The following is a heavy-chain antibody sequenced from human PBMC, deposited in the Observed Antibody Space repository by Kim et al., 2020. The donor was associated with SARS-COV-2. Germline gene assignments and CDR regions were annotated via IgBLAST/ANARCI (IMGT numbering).Heavy chain of an antibody. CDR3: AKAAPTNYAMDV. CDR1: GFIFRNSG. D-gene: IGHD6-25*01. CDR2: ISYDGHNK. Sequence: GGSLRLSCAASGFIFRNSGMHWVRQAPGKGLEWVAVISYDGHNKYYRDSVKGRFTISSDNSKNTLFLQVDSLRVDDTAIYYCAKAAPTNYAMDVWGQGATVTVSS. V-gene: IGHV3-30*18. J-gene: IGHJ6*02.